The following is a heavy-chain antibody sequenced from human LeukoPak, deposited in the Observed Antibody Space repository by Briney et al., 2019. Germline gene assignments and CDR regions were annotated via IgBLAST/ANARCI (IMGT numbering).Heavy chain of an antibody. J-gene: IGHJ4*02. Sequence: GGSLRLSCAASAFSLNAYNMNWVRQAPGKGLEWVSSISYTGTYIYYADSVKGRFTISRDNAQNSLYLQMNSLRAGDTAIYYCVRDRGTYRPIDYWGQGTLVTVSS. CDR3: VRDRGTYRPIDY. CDR2: ISYTGTYI. D-gene: IGHD1-26*01. V-gene: IGHV3-21*04. CDR1: AFSLNAYN.